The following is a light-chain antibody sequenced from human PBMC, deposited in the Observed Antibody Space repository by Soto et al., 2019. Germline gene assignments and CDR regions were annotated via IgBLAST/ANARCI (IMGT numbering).Light chain of an antibody. CDR1: QTISSW. CDR3: QQYSSYWT. V-gene: IGKV1-5*03. J-gene: IGKJ1*01. CDR2: KAS. Sequence: DIQMTQSPSTLSGSVGDRVTITCRASQTISSWLAWYQQKPGKAPKLLIYKASTLKSGVPSRFSGSGSGTEFTLTISSLQPDDFATYYCQQYSSYWTFAQGTKVDIK.